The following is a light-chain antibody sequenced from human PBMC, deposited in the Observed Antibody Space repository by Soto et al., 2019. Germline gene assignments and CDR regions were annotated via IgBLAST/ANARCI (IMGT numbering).Light chain of an antibody. V-gene: IGLV2-23*01. J-gene: IGLJ3*02. CDR3: CSYAGRTPPFWV. Sequence: QSALTQPASVSGSPGQSITISCTGTSSDVGTYNLVSWYQHHPGTAPKLMIYEGGKRPSGVSNRFSGSKSGNTASLTISGLRAEDGADYSCCSYAGRTPPFWVFGGGPKLTVL. CDR1: SSDVGTYNL. CDR2: EGG.